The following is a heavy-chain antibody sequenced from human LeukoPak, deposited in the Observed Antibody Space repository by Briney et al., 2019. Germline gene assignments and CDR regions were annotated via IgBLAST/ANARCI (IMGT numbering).Heavy chain of an antibody. Sequence: ASVKVSCKASGYTFTRYDINWVRQATGQGLEWMGWINPNSGNTAYAQKFQGRVTMTRNTSINTAYMELRSLRSEDTAVYYCVRDGGVPFDPWGQGTLVTVSS. CDR3: VRDGGVPFDP. CDR1: GYTFTRYD. CDR2: INPNSGNT. V-gene: IGHV1-8*01. D-gene: IGHD3-16*01. J-gene: IGHJ5*02.